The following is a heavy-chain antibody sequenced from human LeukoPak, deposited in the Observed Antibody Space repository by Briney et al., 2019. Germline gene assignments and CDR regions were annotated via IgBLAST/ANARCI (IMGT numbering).Heavy chain of an antibody. CDR3: ARVYYDFWSGPIDYYGMDV. CDR1: GGSFSGYY. CDR2: INHSGST. V-gene: IGHV4-34*01. D-gene: IGHD3-3*01. Sequence: SETLSLTCVVYGGSFSGYYWSWIRQPPGKGLEWIGEINHSGSTNYNLSLKSRVTISVDTSKNQFSLKLSSVTAADTAVYYCARVYYDFWSGPIDYYGMDVWGQGTTVTVSS. J-gene: IGHJ6*02.